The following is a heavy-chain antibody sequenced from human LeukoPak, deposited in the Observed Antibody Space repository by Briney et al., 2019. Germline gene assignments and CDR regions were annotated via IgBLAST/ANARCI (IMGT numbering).Heavy chain of an antibody. CDR3: ARDQGYDFWSGHLAGINMYYFDY. Sequence: ASVKVSCKASGYTFTSYGISWVRQAPGQGLEWMGWISAYNGNTNYAQKLQGRVTMTTDTSTSTAYMELRSLRSDDTAVYYCARDQGYDFWSGHLAGINMYYFDYWGQGTLVTVSS. V-gene: IGHV1-18*01. CDR2: ISAYNGNT. J-gene: IGHJ4*02. D-gene: IGHD3-3*01. CDR1: GYTFTSYG.